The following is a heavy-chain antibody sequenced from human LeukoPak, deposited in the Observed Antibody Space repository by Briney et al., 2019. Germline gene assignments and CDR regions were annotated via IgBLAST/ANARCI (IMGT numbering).Heavy chain of an antibody. D-gene: IGHD2-15*01. V-gene: IGHV4-4*07. J-gene: IGHJ4*02. CDR3: ARVDLRAAYFDY. CDR2: IYTSGST. Sequence: SETLSLTCTVSGGSISSYYWSWIRQPAGKGLEWIGRIYTSGSTGYNPSLKSRVTMPVATSKNQFSLKRSSVTAADTAVYYCARVDLRAAYFDYWGQGTLVTVSS. CDR1: GGSISSYY.